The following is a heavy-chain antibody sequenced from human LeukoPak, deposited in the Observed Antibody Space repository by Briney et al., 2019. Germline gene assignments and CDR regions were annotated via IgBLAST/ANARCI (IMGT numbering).Heavy chain of an antibody. Sequence: EASVKVSCKASGGTFSSYAISWVRQAPGLGLEWMGRIIPILGIANYAQKFQGRVTITADKSTSTAYMELSSLRSEDTAVYYCARDRTNYYDSSGYDAFDTWGQGTMVTVSS. CDR1: GGTFSSYA. J-gene: IGHJ3*02. V-gene: IGHV1-69*04. CDR2: IIPILGIA. CDR3: ARDRTNYYDSSGYDAFDT. D-gene: IGHD3-22*01.